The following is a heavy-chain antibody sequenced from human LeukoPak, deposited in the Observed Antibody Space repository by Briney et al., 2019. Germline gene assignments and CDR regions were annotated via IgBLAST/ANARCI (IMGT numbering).Heavy chain of an antibody. V-gene: IGHV3-23*01. CDR1: GFTFSSYA. Sequence: PGGSLRLSCAASGFTFSSYAMSWVRQAPGKGLEWVSAISGSGGSTYYADSVKGRFTISRDNSKNTLYLQMNSLRAEDTAVYYCARGQQLVLYYYYYYYMDVWGKGTTVTISS. CDR2: ISGSGGST. D-gene: IGHD6-13*01. CDR3: ARGQQLVLYYYYYYYMDV. J-gene: IGHJ6*03.